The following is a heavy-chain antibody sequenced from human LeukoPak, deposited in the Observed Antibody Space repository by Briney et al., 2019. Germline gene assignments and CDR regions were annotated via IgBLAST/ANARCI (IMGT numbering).Heavy chain of an antibody. J-gene: IGHJ4*02. CDR3: ARDPSEGYFDY. Sequence: GGSLRLSCAASGFTFSSYGMHWVRQAPGKGLEWVAVTWYDGSNKYYADSVKGRFTISRDNSKNTLYLQMNSLRAEGTAVYYCARDPSEGYFDYWGQGTLVTVSS. CDR2: TWYDGSNK. V-gene: IGHV3-33*01. CDR1: GFTFSSYG.